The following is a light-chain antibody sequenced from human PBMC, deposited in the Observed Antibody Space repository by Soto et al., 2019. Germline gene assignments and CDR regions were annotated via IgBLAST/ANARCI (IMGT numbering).Light chain of an antibody. V-gene: IGLV1-51*01. Sequence: QSVLTQPPSVSAAPGQKVTISCSEISSNIGNNYVSWYQQLPGTAPKLLIYDNYKRPSGIPDRFSGSKSGTSATLGITGLQTGDEADYYCGTWDSSLSVVLFGGATKLTVL. J-gene: IGLJ2*01. CDR2: DNY. CDR3: GTWDSSLSVVL. CDR1: SSNIGNNY.